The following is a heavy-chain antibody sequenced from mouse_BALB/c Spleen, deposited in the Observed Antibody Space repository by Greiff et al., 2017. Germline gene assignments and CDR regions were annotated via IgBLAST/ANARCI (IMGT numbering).Heavy chain of an antibody. CDR2: IRNKANGYTT. CDR1: GFTFTDYY. V-gene: IGHV7-3*02. Sequence: EVQRVESGGGLVQPGGSLRLSCATSGFTFTDYYMSWVRQPPGKALEWLGFIRNKANGYTTEYSASVKGRFTISRDNSQSILYLQMNTLRAEDSATYYCARDKGGMDYWGQGTSVTVSS. J-gene: IGHJ4*01. CDR3: ARDKGGMDY.